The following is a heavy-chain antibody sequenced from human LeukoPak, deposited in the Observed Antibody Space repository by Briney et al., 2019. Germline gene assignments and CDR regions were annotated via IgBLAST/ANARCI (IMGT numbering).Heavy chain of an antibody. CDR3: AKDDSSGYYHWYFDL. CDR1: GFTFSSYA. V-gene: IGHV3-23*01. CDR2: ISGSGGST. J-gene: IGHJ2*01. D-gene: IGHD3-22*01. Sequence: GGSLRLSCAASGFTFSSYAMSWVRQAPGKGLEWVSAISGSGGSTYCADSVKGRFTISRDNSKNTLYLQMNSLRAEDTAVYYCAKDDSSGYYHWYFDLWGRGTLVTVSS.